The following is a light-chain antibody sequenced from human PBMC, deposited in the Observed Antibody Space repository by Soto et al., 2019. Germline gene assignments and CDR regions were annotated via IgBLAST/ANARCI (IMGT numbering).Light chain of an antibody. CDR3: QQSSRSPVT. J-gene: IGKJ5*01. CDR2: AAS. Sequence: EIVLTQSPDTLSLSPGERATLSCGASQRISSDYLAWYQQKPGQVPRLLMSAASTRATGIPDRFTGSGSGTDSTLTISRLEPEDFAVYYCQQSSRSPVTFGHGTRLEIK. CDR1: QRISSDY. V-gene: IGKV3-20*01.